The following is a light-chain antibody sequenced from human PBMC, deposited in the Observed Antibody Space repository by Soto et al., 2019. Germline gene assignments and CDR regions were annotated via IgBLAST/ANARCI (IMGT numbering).Light chain of an antibody. CDR2: EDI. Sequence: SYELAQPPSVSVSTGQTDRITCSGDSLPKKCADCYQQKSGQAPVLVIYEDIKRPSGIPERFSGSSSGTLAILTISGAEVEDEVGHFIYSTDRSGTPFGTGTKVTVL. CDR3: YSTDRSGTP. V-gene: IGLV3-10*01. CDR1: SLPKKC. J-gene: IGLJ1*01.